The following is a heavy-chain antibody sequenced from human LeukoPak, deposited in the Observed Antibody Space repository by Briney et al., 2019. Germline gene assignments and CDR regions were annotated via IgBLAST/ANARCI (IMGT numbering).Heavy chain of an antibody. Sequence: GGSLRLSCAASGFTFSGSAMHWVRQASGKGLEWVGRIRSKANSYATAYAASVKGRFTISRDDSKNTAYLQMNSLRAEDTAVYYCARRLDSSRLGYYFDYWGQGTLVTVSS. CDR2: IRSKANSYAT. V-gene: IGHV3-73*01. CDR3: ARRLDSSRLGYYFDY. D-gene: IGHD6-13*01. CDR1: GFTFSGSA. J-gene: IGHJ4*02.